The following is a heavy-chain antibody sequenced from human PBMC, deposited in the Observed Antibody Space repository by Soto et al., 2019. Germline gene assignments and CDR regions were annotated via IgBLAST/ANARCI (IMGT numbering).Heavy chain of an antibody. V-gene: IGHV4-34*01. D-gene: IGHD1-7*01. Sequence: SETLSLTFAVYCGSFRFYYLIFILQPPGKGLDWIWEINHSGRTNYNPSLKSRVTISVDTSKNQFSLKLSSVTAADTAVYYCARGNRGWNYLIYFDYWGQGTLVTVSS. J-gene: IGHJ4*02. CDR3: ARGNRGWNYLIYFDY. CDR2: INHSGRT. CDR1: CGSFRFYY.